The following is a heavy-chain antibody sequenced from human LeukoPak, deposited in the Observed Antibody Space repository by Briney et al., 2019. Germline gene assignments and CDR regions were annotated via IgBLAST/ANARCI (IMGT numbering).Heavy chain of an antibody. D-gene: IGHD6-6*01. J-gene: IGHJ5*02. CDR3: AKDYSTSRGFDP. V-gene: IGHV3-74*03. CDR1: GFTFSNYW. CDR2: INSDGSST. Sequence: QPGGSLRLSCAASGFTFSNYWMHWVRQAPGEGLVWVSGINSDGSSTTYADSVKGRFTISRDNAKNSLYLQMNSLRAEDTALYYCAKDYSTSRGFDPWGQGTLVTVSS.